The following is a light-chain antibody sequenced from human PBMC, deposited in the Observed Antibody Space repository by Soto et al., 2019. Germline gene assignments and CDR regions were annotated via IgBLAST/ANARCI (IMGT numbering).Light chain of an antibody. CDR2: GVS. CDR1: QSLSDTY. CDR3: QQYDTSPRT. J-gene: IGKJ2*01. Sequence: IVLTQSPGTLSLSPGERATLSCRASQSLSDTYLARYQQKPGQAPRLLIYGVSSRATGIPDRFSGSGSGTDFTLTISRLEPEDFAVYYCQQYDTSPRTFGQGTKVEIK. V-gene: IGKV3-20*01.